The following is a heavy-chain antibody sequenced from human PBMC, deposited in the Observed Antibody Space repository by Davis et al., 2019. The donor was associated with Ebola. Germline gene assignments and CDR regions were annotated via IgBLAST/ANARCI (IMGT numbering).Heavy chain of an antibody. CDR3: ARDLGGYGDYEDYYYMDV. CDR1: GFTFSSYS. V-gene: IGHV3-48*02. Sequence: PGGSLRLSCAASGFTFSSYSMNWVRQAPGKGLEWVSYISSSSSTIYYADSVKGRFTISRDNAKNSLYLQMNSLRDEDTAVYYCARDLGGYGDYEDYYYMDVWGKGTTVTVSS. D-gene: IGHD4-17*01. CDR2: ISSSSSTI. J-gene: IGHJ6*03.